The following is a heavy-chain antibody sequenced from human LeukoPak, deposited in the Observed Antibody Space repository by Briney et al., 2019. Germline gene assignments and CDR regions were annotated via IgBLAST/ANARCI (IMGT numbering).Heavy chain of an antibody. V-gene: IGHV3-15*01. J-gene: IGHJ4*02. D-gene: IGHD2-8*01. Sequence: GGSLRLSCAVSGLTFSNLWMTWVRQAPGKGPEWVGHIKSKFDGGTADYGAPVKVRFTISRDDSKNTIYLQLNSLQTEDTAVYYCTTDPVVSNEGPRPDYWDQGTLVTVSS. CDR1: GLTFSNLW. CDR3: TTDPVVSNEGPRPDY. CDR2: IKSKFDGGTA.